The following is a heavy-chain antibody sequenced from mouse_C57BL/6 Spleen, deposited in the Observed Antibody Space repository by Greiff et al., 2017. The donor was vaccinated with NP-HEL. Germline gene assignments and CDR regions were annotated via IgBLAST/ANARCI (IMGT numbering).Heavy chain of an antibody. CDR2: ISYDGSN. D-gene: IGHD3-2*02. V-gene: IGHV3-6*01. CDR1: GYSITSGYY. J-gene: IGHJ2*01. CDR3: AGDSSGYVYFDY. Sequence: EVKLQESGPGLVKPSQSLSLTCSVTGYSITSGYYWNWIRQFPGNKLEWMGYISYDGSNNYNPSLKNRISITRDTSKNQFFLKLNSVTTEDTATYYCAGDSSGYVYFDYWGQGTTLTVSS.